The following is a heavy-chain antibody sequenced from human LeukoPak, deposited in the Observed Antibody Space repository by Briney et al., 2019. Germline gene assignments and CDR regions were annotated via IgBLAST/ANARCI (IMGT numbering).Heavy chain of an antibody. CDR1: GYTFTSYG. D-gene: IGHD3-10*01. J-gene: IGHJ4*02. CDR3: ARAPDLVRGVISDY. Sequence: ASVKVSCKASGYTFTSYGISWARQAPGQGLEWMGWISAYNGNTNYAQKLQGRVTMTTDTSTSTVYMELSSLRSEDTAVYYCARAPDLVRGVISDYWGQGTLVTVSS. V-gene: IGHV1-18*01. CDR2: ISAYNGNT.